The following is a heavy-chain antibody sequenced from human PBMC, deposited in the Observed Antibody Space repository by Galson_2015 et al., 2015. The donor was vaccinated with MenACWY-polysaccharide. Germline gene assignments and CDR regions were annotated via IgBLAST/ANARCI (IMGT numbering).Heavy chain of an antibody. J-gene: IGHJ4*02. D-gene: IGHD3-10*01. CDR2: ISGSGLNT. Sequence: SLRLSCAASGFTFSSYAMSWVRQAPGKGLEWVSTISGSGLNTYYADSVKGRFTMSRDNSKNTLYMQMNSLRAEDTAVYYCAKQIDEYCGSGNYYPPRDYWGQGTLVTVSS. V-gene: IGHV3-23*01. CDR3: AKQIDEYCGSGNYYPPRDY. CDR1: GFTFSSYA.